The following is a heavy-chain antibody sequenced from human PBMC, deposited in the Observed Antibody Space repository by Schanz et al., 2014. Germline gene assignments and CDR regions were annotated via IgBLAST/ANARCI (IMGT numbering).Heavy chain of an antibody. D-gene: IGHD2-21*01. J-gene: IGHJ4*02. CDR3: AREDCSATSCYFRY. CDR1: GFTFISYD. Sequence: QAQLVESGGGVVQPGRSLRLSCVASGFTFISYDIHWVRQAPGKGLEWVAVIRYDGRNKNFVESVKGRFTISRDNSNNTVHLQMNTLRAEDTAVYYCAREDCSATSCYFRYWGQGTLVTVSS. CDR2: IRYDGRNK. V-gene: IGHV3-33*01.